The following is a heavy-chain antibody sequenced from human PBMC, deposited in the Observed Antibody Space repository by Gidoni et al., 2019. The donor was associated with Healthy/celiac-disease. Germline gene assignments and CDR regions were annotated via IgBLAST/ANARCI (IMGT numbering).Heavy chain of an antibody. D-gene: IGHD3-22*01. J-gene: IGHJ4*02. CDR1: GFPFSSYI. CDR2: SSRCSDYR. CDR3: ARARGSGYYYDYFDY. Sequence: EVQLVEPGGGLVKPGGSLRLSCAASGFPFSSYIMNLVRQAPGKGLELVASSSRCSDYRYYADAVKGRFTISRDNAKNSLYLKMNSLRAEDTAVYYCARARGSGYYYDYFDYWGQGTLVTVSS. V-gene: IGHV3-21*01.